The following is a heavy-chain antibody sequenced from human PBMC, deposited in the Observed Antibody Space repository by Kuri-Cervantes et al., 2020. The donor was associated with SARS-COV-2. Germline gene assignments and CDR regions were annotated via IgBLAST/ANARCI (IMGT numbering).Heavy chain of an antibody. CDR3: ARGSIFSDTGGWYFDY. J-gene: IGHJ4*02. CDR1: GYTFTSYY. D-gene: IGHD3-10*01. V-gene: IGHV1-2*02. CDR2: INPNSGGT. Sequence: ASVKVSCKASGYTFTSYYMNWVRQAPGQGLEWMGWINPNSGGTNYAQKFQGRVTMTRDTSISTAYMELSRLRSDDTAVYYCARGSIFSDTGGWYFDYWGQGTLVTVSS.